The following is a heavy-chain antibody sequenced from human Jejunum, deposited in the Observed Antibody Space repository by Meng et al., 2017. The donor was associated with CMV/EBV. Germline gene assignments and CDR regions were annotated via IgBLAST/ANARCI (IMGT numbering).Heavy chain of an antibody. Sequence: QVVLVESGGGGVQPGGSLRLSCAVSGITFSNAGMRWVRQAPGKGLEWVAFIYSDGSNKYYADSVKGRFTISRDNSENTVYLQMNSLRPEDTAVYYCAKDKGKMYFDYWGQGTLVTVSS. J-gene: IGHJ4*02. D-gene: IGHD3-10*01. CDR2: IYSDGSNK. CDR3: AKDKGKMYFDY. CDR1: GITFSNAG. V-gene: IGHV3-30*02.